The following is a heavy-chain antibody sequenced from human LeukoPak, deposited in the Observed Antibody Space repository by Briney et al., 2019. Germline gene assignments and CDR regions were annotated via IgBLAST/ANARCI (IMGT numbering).Heavy chain of an antibody. V-gene: IGHV3-30-3*01. CDR1: GFTFSSYA. Sequence: GGSLRLSCAASGFTFSSYAMHWVRQAPGKGLEWVAVISYDGSNKYYADSVKGRFTISRDNSKNTLYLQMNSLRAEDTAVYYCARGVSQGIAAAGTFGDYWGQGTLVTVSS. CDR3: ARGVSQGIAAAGTFGDY. J-gene: IGHJ4*02. D-gene: IGHD6-13*01. CDR2: ISYDGSNK.